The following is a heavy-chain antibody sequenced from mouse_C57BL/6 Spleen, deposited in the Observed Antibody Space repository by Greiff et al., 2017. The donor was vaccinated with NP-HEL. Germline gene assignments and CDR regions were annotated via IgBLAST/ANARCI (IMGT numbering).Heavy chain of an antibody. D-gene: IGHD2-4*01. V-gene: IGHV1-26*01. Sequence: EVQLQQSGPELVKPGASVKISCKASGYTFTDYYMNWVKQSHGKSLEWIGDINPNNGGTSYNQKFKGKATLTVDKSSSTAYMELRSLTSDDSAVYYCARAIYYDYDGAMDYWGQGTSVTVSS. CDR1: GYTFTDYY. CDR3: ARAIYYDYDGAMDY. J-gene: IGHJ4*01. CDR2: INPNNGGT.